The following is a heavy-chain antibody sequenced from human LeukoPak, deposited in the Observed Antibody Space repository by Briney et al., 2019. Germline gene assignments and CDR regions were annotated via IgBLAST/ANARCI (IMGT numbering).Heavy chain of an antibody. CDR1: GYTFTGYY. CDR2: INPNSGGT. V-gene: IGHV1-2*02. J-gene: IGHJ4*02. CDR3: ARGGHVDTAMVTGYFDY. Sequence: ASAKVSCKASGYTFTGYYMHWVRQAPGQGLEWMGWINPNSGGTNYAQKFQGRVTMTRDTSISTAYMELSRLRSDDTAVYYCARGGHVDTAMVTGYFDYWGQGTLVTVSS. D-gene: IGHD5-18*01.